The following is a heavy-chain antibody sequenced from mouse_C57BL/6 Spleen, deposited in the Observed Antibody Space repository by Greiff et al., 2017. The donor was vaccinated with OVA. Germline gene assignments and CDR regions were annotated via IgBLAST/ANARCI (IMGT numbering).Heavy chain of an antibody. CDR3: ARNTLDGYFLYFDY. CDR1: GFSLTSYG. D-gene: IGHD2-3*01. J-gene: IGHJ2*01. V-gene: IGHV2-2*01. CDR2: IWSGGST. Sequence: QVQLKESGPGLVQPSQSLSITCTVSGFSLTSYGVHWVRQSPGKGLEWLGVIWSGGSTDYNAAFISRLSISKDNSKSQVFFKMNSLQADDTAIYYCARNTLDGYFLYFDYWGQGTTLTVSS.